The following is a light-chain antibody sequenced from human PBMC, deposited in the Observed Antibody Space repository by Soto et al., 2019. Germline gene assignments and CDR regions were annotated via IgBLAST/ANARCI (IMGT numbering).Light chain of an antibody. V-gene: IGKV3-20*01. J-gene: IGKJ5*01. CDR3: QQYGSSPT. Sequence: IVLTQSPGTLSLFPGERATLSCMASQRITSGYLAWYQQKPGQSPRLLIYGASSRATGIPDRFSGSGSGTDFTLTISRLEPEDFAVYYCQQYGSSPTFGKGTRLEIK. CDR1: QRITSGY. CDR2: GAS.